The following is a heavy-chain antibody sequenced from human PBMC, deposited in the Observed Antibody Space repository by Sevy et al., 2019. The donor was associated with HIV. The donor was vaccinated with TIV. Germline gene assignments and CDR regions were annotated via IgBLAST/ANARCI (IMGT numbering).Heavy chain of an antibody. D-gene: IGHD1-26*01. Sequence: GGSLRLSCAASEFTFSSYWMSWVRQAPGKGLEWVANIKQDGSEKYYVDSVKGRCTISRENAKNSLYLQMNSLRAEDTAVYYCARSGGSYDYGIDFWGQGTTVTVSS. CDR2: IKQDGSEK. V-gene: IGHV3-7*01. CDR3: ARSGGSYDYGIDF. J-gene: IGHJ6*02. CDR1: EFTFSSYW.